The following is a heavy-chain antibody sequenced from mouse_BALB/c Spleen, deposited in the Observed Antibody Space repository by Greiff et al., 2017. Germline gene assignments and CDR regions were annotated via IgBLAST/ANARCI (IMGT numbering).Heavy chain of an antibody. Sequence: VQLQQSGPELVKPGASVRISCKASGYTFTSYYIHWVKQRPGQGLEWIGWIYPGNVNTKYNEKFKGKATLTADKSSSTAYMQLSSLTSEDSAVYFCARSYYYGSSYDYWGQGTTLTVSS. D-gene: IGHD1-1*01. CDR1: GYTFTSYY. J-gene: IGHJ2*01. CDR2: IYPGNVNT. V-gene: IGHV1S56*01. CDR3: ARSYYYGSSYDY.